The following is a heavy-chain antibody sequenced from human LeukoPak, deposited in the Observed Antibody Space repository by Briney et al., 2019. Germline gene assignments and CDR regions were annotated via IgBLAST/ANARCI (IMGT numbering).Heavy chain of an antibody. J-gene: IGHJ3*02. CDR2: IYYSGST. CDR1: GGSISSYY. V-gene: IGHV4-59*12. CDR3: ARESYCSGGRCYSIANDAFDI. Sequence: SGTLSLTCTVSGGSISSYYWSWIRQPPGKGLEWIGYIYYSGSTNYNPSLKSRVTISVDTSKNQFSLKLSSVTAADTAVYYCARESYCSGGRCYSIANDAFDIWGQGTMVTVSS. D-gene: IGHD2-15*01.